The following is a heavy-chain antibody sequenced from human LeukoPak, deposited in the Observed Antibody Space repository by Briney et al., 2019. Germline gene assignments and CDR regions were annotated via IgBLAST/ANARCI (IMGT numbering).Heavy chain of an antibody. J-gene: IGHJ4*02. CDR2: ISSSGSTI. V-gene: IGHV3-11*01. Sequence: GGSLRLSCAASGFTFSDYYMSWIRQAPGKGLEWVSYISSSGSTIYNADSVKGRFTISRDNAKNSLYLQMNSLRAEDTAVYYCARSRGLYDFWSGYYTDYFDYWGQGTLVTVSS. CDR1: GFTFSDYY. CDR3: ARSRGLYDFWSGYYTDYFDY. D-gene: IGHD3-3*01.